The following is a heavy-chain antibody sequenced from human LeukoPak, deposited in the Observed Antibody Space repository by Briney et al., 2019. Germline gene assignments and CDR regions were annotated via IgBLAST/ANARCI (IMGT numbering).Heavy chain of an antibody. V-gene: IGHV3-30*02. CDR1: GFTFSSYG. CDR2: IRYDGSNK. CDR3: ARDHGLFGEPNYFDY. Sequence: SGGSLRLSCAASGFTFSSYGMHWVRQAPGKGLEWVAFIRYDGSNKYYADSVKGRFTISRDNSKNTLYLQMNSLRAEDTAVYYCARDHGLFGEPNYFDYWGQGTLVTVSS. D-gene: IGHD3-16*01. J-gene: IGHJ4*02.